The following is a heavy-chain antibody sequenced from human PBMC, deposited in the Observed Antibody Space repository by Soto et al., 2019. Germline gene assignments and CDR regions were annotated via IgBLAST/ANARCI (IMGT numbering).Heavy chain of an antibody. CDR2: IYYSGST. V-gene: IGHV4-39*01. D-gene: IGHD6-19*01. CDR3: ARHKPNSSGWYYYGMDV. CDR1: GASISRSGYY. J-gene: IGHJ6*02. Sequence: SETLSLTCTGSGASISRSGYYLGWIRQPPGRGLEWIGSIYYSGSTYYNPSLNSRVTISVDTSKNQFSLKLSSVTAADTAVYYCARHKPNSSGWYYYGMDVWGQGTTVT.